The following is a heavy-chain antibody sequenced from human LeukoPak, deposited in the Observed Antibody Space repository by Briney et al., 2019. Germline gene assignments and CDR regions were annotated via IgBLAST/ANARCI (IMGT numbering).Heavy chain of an antibody. CDR3: ARGGGGLAYCGGDCQGAFDI. CDR2: IIPIFGTA. J-gene: IGHJ3*02. V-gene: IGHV1-69*05. D-gene: IGHD2-21*02. Sequence: GSSVKVSCKASGGTFSSYAISWVRQAPGQGLEWMGGIIPIFGTANYAQKFQGRVTITTDESTSTAYMELSSRRSEDTAVYYCARGGGGLAYCGGDCQGAFDIGGQGTMVTVSS. CDR1: GGTFSSYA.